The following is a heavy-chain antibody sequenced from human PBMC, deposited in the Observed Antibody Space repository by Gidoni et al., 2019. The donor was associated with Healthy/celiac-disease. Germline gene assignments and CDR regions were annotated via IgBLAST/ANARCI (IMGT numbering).Heavy chain of an antibody. Sequence: QITLKESGPTLVKPTQTLTLTCTFSGFSLSTSGVGVGWIRQPPGKALEWLALIYWDDDKRYSPSLKSRLTITKDTSKNQVVLTMTNMDPVDTATYYCALETKKGTMVPPAALYYYYYMDVWGKGTTVTVSS. D-gene: IGHD3-10*01. J-gene: IGHJ6*03. V-gene: IGHV2-5*02. CDR2: IYWDDDK. CDR1: GFSLSTSGVG. CDR3: ALETKKGTMVPPAALYYYYYMDV.